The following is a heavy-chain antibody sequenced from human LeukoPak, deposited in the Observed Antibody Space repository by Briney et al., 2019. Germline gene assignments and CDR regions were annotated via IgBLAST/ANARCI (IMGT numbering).Heavy chain of an antibody. J-gene: IGHJ6*03. V-gene: IGHV1-2*02. CDR3: ARQLELSCYYYYMDV. CDR2: INPNSGGT. Sequence: ASVKVSCKASGYTFTGYYMHWVRQAPGQGLEWMGWINPNSGGTDYAQKFQGRVTMTRDTSISTAYMELSRLRSDDTAVYYCARQLELSCYYYYMDVWGKGTTVTVSS. CDR1: GYTFTGYY. D-gene: IGHD1-1*01.